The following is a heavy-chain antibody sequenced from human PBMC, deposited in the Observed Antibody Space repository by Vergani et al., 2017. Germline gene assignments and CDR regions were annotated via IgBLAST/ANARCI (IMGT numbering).Heavy chain of an antibody. V-gene: IGHV3-9*01. D-gene: IGHD2-2*01. J-gene: IGHJ4*02. CDR2: ISWNSGSI. CDR1: GFTFDDYA. CDR3: AKVNHYCSSTSCYFDY. Sequence: VQLVESGGGLVQPGRSLRLSCAASGFTFDDYAMHWVRQAPGKGLEWVSGISWNSGSIGYADSVKGRFTISRDNAKNSLYLQMNSLRAEDTALYYCAKVNHYCSSTSCYFDYWGQGTLVTVSS.